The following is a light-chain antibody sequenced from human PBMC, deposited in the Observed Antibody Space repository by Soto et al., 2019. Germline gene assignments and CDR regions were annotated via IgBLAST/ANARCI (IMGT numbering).Light chain of an antibody. CDR3: CSYAGTDG. J-gene: IGLJ1*01. Sequence: QSVLTQPASVSGSPGQSITISCTGTSSDVGSYNLVSWYQHHPGKAPKLMIFEVSKRPSGVSNRFSGSKSGNTASLTISGLKAEDAAEYYCCSYAGTDGVGTGTKVTVL. CDR1: SSDVGSYNL. CDR2: EVS. V-gene: IGLV2-23*02.